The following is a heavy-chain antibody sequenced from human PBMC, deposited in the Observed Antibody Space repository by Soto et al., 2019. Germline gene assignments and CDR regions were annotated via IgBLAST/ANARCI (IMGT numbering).Heavy chain of an antibody. CDR2: TYYSGST. J-gene: IGHJ3*02. V-gene: IGHV4-30-4*01. D-gene: IGHD3-22*01. CDR3: ARVSYYYDSSGYYYVAFDI. CDR1: GGSISSGDYY. Sequence: SETLSLTCTVSGGSISSGDYYWSWIRQPPGKGLEWIGYTYYSGSTYYNPSLKSRVTISVDTSKNQFSLKLSSVTAADTAVYYCARVSYYYDSSGYYYVAFDIWGQGTMVTVSS.